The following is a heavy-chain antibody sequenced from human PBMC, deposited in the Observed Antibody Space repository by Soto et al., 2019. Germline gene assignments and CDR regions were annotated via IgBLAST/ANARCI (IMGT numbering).Heavy chain of an antibody. Sequence: GGSLRLSCAASGFTFSSYVMSWVRQAPGKGLEWVAAISGSGGSTNYADSVKGRFTISRDNSKNTLYLQMNSLRAEDTAVYYCARDTWFDYWGQGTLVTVSS. CDR3: ARDTWFDY. J-gene: IGHJ4*02. CDR2: ISGSGGST. CDR1: GFTFSSYV. V-gene: IGHV3-23*01.